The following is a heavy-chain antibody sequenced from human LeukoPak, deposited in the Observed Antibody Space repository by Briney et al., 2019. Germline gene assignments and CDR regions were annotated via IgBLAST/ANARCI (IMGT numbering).Heavy chain of an antibody. CDR3: ARARRGYSYEPFDY. J-gene: IGHJ4*02. CDR1: GYSISSGYC. V-gene: IGHV4-38-2*01. Sequence: KPSETLSLTCAVSGYSISSGYCWGWIRQPPGRGLEWIGSIYHSRSTYYNPSLKSRVTISVDTSKNQFSLRLSSVTAADTAVYYCARARRGYSYEPFDYWGQGTLVTVSS. CDR2: IYHSRST. D-gene: IGHD5-18*01.